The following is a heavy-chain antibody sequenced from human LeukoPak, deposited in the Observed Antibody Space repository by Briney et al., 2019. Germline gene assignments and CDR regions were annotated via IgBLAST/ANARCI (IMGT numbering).Heavy chain of an antibody. V-gene: IGHV1-18*01. D-gene: IGHD4-17*01. CDR2: ISAYNGNT. CDR3: AGAVTVTTGPLGY. CDR1: GYTFTSFG. J-gene: IGHJ4*02. Sequence: ASVKVSCKASGYTFTSFGINWVRQAPGQGLEWMGWISAYNGNTNYAQKFQGRVTMTTDTSTSTAYMELRSLRSDDTAVYYCAGAVTVTTGPLGYWGQGTLVTVSS.